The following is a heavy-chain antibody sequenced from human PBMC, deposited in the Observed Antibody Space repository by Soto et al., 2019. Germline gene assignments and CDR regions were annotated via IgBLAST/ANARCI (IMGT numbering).Heavy chain of an antibody. CDR1: GFTFSKAW. D-gene: IGHD2-21*02. CDR2: IKSKTNGGTT. V-gene: IGHV3-15*07. Sequence: PGGSLRLSCAASGFTFSKAWINWVRQAPGKGLEWVGRIKSKTNGGTTDFAAHVRDRFAISRDDSKNIVYLQMNSLRIEDTAVYYCARGSYCGGDRDLFDYWGQGTLVTVSS. J-gene: IGHJ4*02. CDR3: ARGSYCGGDRDLFDY.